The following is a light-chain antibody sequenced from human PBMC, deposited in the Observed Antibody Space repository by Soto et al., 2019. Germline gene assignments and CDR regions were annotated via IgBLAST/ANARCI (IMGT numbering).Light chain of an antibody. V-gene: IGLV1-40*01. Sequence: QSVLTQPPSVSGAPGQRVTISCTGSSSNIGAGYDVHWYQQLPGTAPKLLIYGNSNRPSGVPDRFSGSKSGTSASLAITGLQAEDEADYYCQAYESSLSGVVFGGGTKPTLL. CDR2: GNS. J-gene: IGLJ2*01. CDR1: SSNIGAGYD. CDR3: QAYESSLSGVV.